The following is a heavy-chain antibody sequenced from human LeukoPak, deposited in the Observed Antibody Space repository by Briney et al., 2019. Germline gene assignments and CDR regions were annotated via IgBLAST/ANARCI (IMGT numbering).Heavy chain of an antibody. CDR2: IHYSGGIT. D-gene: IGHD5-24*01. Sequence: SETLSLTCTVSGGSISSYYWSWIRQPPGKGLEWIGYIHYSGGITYYNPSLKSRVTISVDTSKNQFSLSLSSVTAADTAVYYCAALNLRWLQPHDAFDIWGQGTMVTVSS. V-gene: IGHV4-59*08. CDR1: GGSISSYY. J-gene: IGHJ3*02. CDR3: AALNLRWLQPHDAFDI.